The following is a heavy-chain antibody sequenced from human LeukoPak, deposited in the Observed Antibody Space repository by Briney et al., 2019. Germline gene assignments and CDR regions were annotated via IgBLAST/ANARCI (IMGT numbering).Heavy chain of an antibody. J-gene: IGHJ6*03. CDR2: ISAYNGNT. V-gene: IGHV1-18*01. CDR1: GYTFTSYG. CDR3: ARALHCSGGSCYFTADYYYYYMDV. D-gene: IGHD2-15*01. Sequence: ASVKVSCKASGYTFTSYGISWVRQAPGQGLEGMGWISAYNGNTNYAQKLQGRVTMTTDTSTSTAYMELRSLRSDDTAVYYCARALHCSGGSCYFTADYYYYYMDVWGKGTTVTVSS.